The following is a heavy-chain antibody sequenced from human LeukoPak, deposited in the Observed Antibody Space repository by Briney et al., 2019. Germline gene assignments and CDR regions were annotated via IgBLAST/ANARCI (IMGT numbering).Heavy chain of an antibody. CDR3: ARRVGGPYDY. D-gene: IGHD2-2*01. CDR2: INTAGDT. Sequence: GGSLRLSCAASGFTFSSYDMHWVRQATGKGLEWVSAINTAGDTFYPGSVKGRFTISRDNARNSLYLQMNGLRAGDTAVYYCARRVGGPYDYRGQGTLVTVSS. V-gene: IGHV3-13*04. J-gene: IGHJ4*02. CDR1: GFTFSSYD.